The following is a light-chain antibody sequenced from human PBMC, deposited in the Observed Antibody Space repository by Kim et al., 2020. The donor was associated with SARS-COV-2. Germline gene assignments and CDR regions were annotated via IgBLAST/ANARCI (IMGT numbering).Light chain of an antibody. Sequence: QSALTQPASVSGSPGQSITISCTGTSSDVGDYNSVSWYQQHPGKAPKLMIFDVSHRPSGISNRFSGSKSGNTASLTISGLQAEDEADYYCSSYTSSDTLRYVFGTGTKFTVL. CDR2: DVS. V-gene: IGLV2-14*03. J-gene: IGLJ1*01. CDR1: SSDVGDYNS. CDR3: SSYTSSDTLRYV.